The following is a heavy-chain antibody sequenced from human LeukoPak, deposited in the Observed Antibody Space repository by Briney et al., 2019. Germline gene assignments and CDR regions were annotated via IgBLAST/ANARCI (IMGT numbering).Heavy chain of an antibody. Sequence: PSETLSLTCTVSGGSISSYYWSWIRQPPGKGLEWIGYIYYSGSTNYNPSLKSRVTISVDTSKNQFSLKLSPVTAADTAVYYCARGHYYDSSGYYPLFDYWGQGTLVTVSS. V-gene: IGHV4-59*01. CDR2: IYYSGST. J-gene: IGHJ4*02. D-gene: IGHD3-22*01. CDR3: ARGHYYDSSGYYPLFDY. CDR1: GGSISSYY.